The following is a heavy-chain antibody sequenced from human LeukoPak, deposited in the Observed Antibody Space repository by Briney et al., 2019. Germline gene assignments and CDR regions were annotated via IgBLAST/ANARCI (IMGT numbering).Heavy chain of an antibody. CDR1: GGSISGYY. CDR3: ARHRTGSYYVSLAV. D-gene: IGHD1-26*01. J-gene: IGHJ4*02. V-gene: IGHV4-59*08. Sequence: SETLSLTCTVSGGSISGYYWSWIRQPPRKGLEWIGYVFHSGSTSYNPSLKSRVTISVDTSKNQFSLNLTSVTAADTAVYYCARHRTGSYYVSLAVWGQGTQVTVSS. CDR2: VFHSGST.